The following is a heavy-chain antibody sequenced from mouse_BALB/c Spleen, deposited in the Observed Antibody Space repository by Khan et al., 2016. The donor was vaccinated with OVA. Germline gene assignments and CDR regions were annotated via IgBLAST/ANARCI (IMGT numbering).Heavy chain of an antibody. Sequence: QVQLKQSGPGLVAPSQNLSITCTVSGFSLSDYGVSWIRQPPGKALEWLGVLWGGGSTYYNSVLKSRLSLSKDNSKSQVFLKMSSLQSDDTAMYYCAKGVWSYYYTWDYWGQGTSVTVSS. V-gene: IGHV2-6-5*01. J-gene: IGHJ4*01. CDR3: AKGVWSYYYTWDY. CDR2: LWGGGST. CDR1: GFSLSDYG.